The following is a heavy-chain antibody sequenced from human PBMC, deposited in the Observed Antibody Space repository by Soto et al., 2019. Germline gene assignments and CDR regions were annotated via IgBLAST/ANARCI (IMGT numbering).Heavy chain of an antibody. CDR3: ARDRSQGFDP. V-gene: IGHV4-59*01. CDR2: IYYSGST. J-gene: IGHJ5*02. CDR1: GGSTSSYY. Sequence: SETLSLTCTVSGGSTSSYYWSWIRQPPGKGLEWIGYIYYSGSTNYNPSLKSRVTISVDTSKNQFSLKLSSVTAADTAVYYCARDRSQGFDPWGQGTLVTVSS.